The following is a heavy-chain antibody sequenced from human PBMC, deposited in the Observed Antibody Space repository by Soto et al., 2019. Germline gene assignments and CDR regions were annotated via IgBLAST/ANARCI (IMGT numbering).Heavy chain of an antibody. CDR1: GGTFSSYV. V-gene: IGHV1-69*01. J-gene: IGHJ6*01. D-gene: IGHD2-8*01. CDR3: ATPLAYAMRGWDGLDV. CDR2: IISIFGTT. Sequence: QVQLVQSGAEVKKPGSSVKVSCKASGGTFSSYVIGWVRQAPGQGLEWMGGIISIFGTTHYAQRFQGRVTITADESPSTAYMELSSLRSEDTAVYYCATPLAYAMRGWDGLDVW.